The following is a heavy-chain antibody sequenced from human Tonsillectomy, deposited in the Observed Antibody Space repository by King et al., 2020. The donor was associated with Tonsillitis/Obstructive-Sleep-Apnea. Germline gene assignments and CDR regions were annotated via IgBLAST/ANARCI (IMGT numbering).Heavy chain of an antibody. Sequence: LQLQESGPGLVKPSETLSLTCTVSGGSISSKNYYWGWIRQTPMKGLEWIGTIYYSGTTYYTPSLKSRVTISLDTSRDQFSLRLFSVTAADTAVYYCVRHSGEWDYYYFMDVWGKGTTVTVSS. V-gene: IGHV4-39*01. CDR2: IYYSGTT. J-gene: IGHJ6*03. D-gene: IGHD1-26*01. CDR1: GGSISSKNYY. CDR3: VRHSGEWDYYYFMDV.